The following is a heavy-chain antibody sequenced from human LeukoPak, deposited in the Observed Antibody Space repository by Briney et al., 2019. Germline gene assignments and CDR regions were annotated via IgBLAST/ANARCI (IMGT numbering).Heavy chain of an antibody. D-gene: IGHD1-26*01. J-gene: IGHJ4*02. Sequence: GGSLRLSCAASGFTSSTYNMNWVRQAPGKGLEWVSFISSGSRIIYYADSVKGRFTVSRDNAKNSLYLQMNSLRDEDTAVYYCARNPAGIGDYWGQGTLVTVSS. CDR3: ARNPAGIGDY. V-gene: IGHV3-48*02. CDR1: GFTSSTYN. CDR2: ISSGSRII.